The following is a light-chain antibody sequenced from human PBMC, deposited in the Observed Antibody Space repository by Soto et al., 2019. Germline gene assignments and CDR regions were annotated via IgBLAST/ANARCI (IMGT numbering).Light chain of an antibody. CDR1: SSDVGRYNY. J-gene: IGLJ1*01. Sequence: VLAQPASGSGSPGQSITISCTGTSSDVGRYNYVSWFQQHPGKAPKLLIYDVSNWPSGVSDRFSGSKSGNTASLTISGLQAEDEADYYCSSFTTSSTFVFGTGTKVTVL. V-gene: IGLV2-14*01. CDR2: DVS. CDR3: SSFTTSSTFV.